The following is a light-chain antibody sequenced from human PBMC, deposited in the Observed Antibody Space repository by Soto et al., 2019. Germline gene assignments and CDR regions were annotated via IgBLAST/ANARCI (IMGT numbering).Light chain of an antibody. Sequence: DIQMTQSPSSLSASVGDRVTITCRASQSISSYLNWYQQKPGKAPKLLIYAASSLQSVVPSRFSGCGSGTDFTLTISSLQPEDFATYYCQQSYSTPWTFGQGTKVEIK. CDR2: AAS. V-gene: IGKV1-39*01. J-gene: IGKJ1*01. CDR1: QSISSY. CDR3: QQSYSTPWT.